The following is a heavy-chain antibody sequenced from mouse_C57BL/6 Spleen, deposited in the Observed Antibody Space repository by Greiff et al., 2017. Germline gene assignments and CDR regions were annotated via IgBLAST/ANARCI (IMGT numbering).Heavy chain of an antibody. CDR3: ALVTVVAKDYAMDY. D-gene: IGHD1-1*01. V-gene: IGHV14-3*01. CDR2: IDPANGNT. Sequence: EVQLQESVAELVRPGASVKLSCTASGFNIKNTYMHWVKQRPEQGLEWIGRIDPANGNTKYAPKFQGKATITADTSSNTAYLQLSSLTSEDTAIDYGALVTVVAKDYAMDYWGQGTSVTVSS. J-gene: IGHJ4*01. CDR1: GFNIKNTY.